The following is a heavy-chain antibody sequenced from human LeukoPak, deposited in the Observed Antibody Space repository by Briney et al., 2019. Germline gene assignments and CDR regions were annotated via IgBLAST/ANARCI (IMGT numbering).Heavy chain of an antibody. V-gene: IGHV3-43*02. CDR3: AKSGLGDHGIFTGRGSPYYYYYLDV. CDR2: ISGHGGTT. D-gene: IGHD2-21*02. CDR1: GFTFNDFV. J-gene: IGHJ6*03. Sequence: KTGGSLRLSCTASGFTFNDFVMQWVRQVPGKSLEWVALISGHGGTTDYASSVEGRFTISRDNTQKSLFLEMNNLGTEDTALYYCAKSGLGDHGIFTGRGSPYYYYYLDVWGKGTTVIVS.